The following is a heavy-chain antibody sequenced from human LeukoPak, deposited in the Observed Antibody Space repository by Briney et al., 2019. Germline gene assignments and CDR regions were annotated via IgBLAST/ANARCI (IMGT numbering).Heavy chain of an antibody. CDR1: GGSISSYY. CDR3: AREALYSSSSYYYYYYMDV. D-gene: IGHD6-6*01. J-gene: IGHJ6*03. CDR2: IYYSGST. V-gene: IGHV4-59*01. Sequence: KTSETLSLTCTVSGGSISSYYWSWIRQPPGKGLEWIGYIYYSGSTNYNPSLKSRVTISVDTSKNQFSLKLSSVTAADTAVYYCAREALYSSSSYYYYYYMDVWGKGTTVTVSS.